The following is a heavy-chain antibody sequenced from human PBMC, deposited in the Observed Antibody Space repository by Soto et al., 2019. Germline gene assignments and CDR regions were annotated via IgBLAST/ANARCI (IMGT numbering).Heavy chain of an antibody. CDR2: ISCSGDYI. CDR3: TRDASRDSSARGWFDP. J-gene: IGHJ5*02. V-gene: IGHV3-21*01. Sequence: PGGSLRLSCAVSGFPLEKYGMNWVRQAPGKGLEWVSSISCSGDYIYYADSVKGRFTISRDNARNSLYLQMNRLGAEDTAVYYCTRDASRDSSARGWFDPWGPGTLVTVSS. D-gene: IGHD6-13*01. CDR1: GFPLEKYG.